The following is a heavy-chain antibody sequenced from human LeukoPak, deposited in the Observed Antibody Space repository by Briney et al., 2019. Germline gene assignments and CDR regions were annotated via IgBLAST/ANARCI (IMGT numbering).Heavy chain of an antibody. CDR2: IKPDGSLI. Sequence: LAGGSLRLSCAASGFTFSSYWMTWVRQGPGKGLEWVANIKPDGSLIYYVDSVKGRFTISRDNAKNSLYLQMNSLRAEDTAVYYCAKWELYSGFYYIDYWGQGTLATVSS. CDR1: GFTFSSYW. D-gene: IGHD1-26*01. J-gene: IGHJ4*02. CDR3: AKWELYSGFYYIDY. V-gene: IGHV3-7*01.